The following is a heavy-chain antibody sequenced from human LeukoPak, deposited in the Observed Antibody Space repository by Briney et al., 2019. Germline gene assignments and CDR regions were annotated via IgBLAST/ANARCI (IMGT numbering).Heavy chain of an antibody. V-gene: IGHV3-23*01. Sequence: GGSLRLSCAASGFTFSSFGMSWVRQAPGKGLEWVSAISSTGGTAYYADSVKGRFTISRDNSKNTLYLQMNSLRAEDTALYYCAREGGGLGYCSGGSCYSVWGQGTLVTVSS. J-gene: IGHJ4*02. CDR2: ISSTGGTA. D-gene: IGHD2-15*01. CDR1: GFTFSSFG. CDR3: AREGGGLGYCSGGSCYSV.